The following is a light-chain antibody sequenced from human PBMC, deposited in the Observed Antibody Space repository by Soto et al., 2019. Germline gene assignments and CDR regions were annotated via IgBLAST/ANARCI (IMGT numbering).Light chain of an antibody. CDR3: QQYSTYTWT. J-gene: IGKJ1*01. CDR1: QSISSW. V-gene: IGKV1-5*01. Sequence: DIQVTQSPSTLSASVGDRVTITCRASQSISSWLAWYQQKPGKAPKLLIYDASTLESGVPSTFSGSGSGTEFTLTISSLQPGDFATYYCQQYSTYTWTFCQGTKVDIK. CDR2: DAS.